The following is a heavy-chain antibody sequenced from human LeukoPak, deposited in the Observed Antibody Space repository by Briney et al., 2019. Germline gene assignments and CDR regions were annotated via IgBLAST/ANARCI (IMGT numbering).Heavy chain of an antibody. D-gene: IGHD6-13*01. CDR3: ARVISAAGRYSFHP. CDR1: GFTFSSYE. J-gene: IGHJ5*02. Sequence: SGGSLRLSCAASGFTFSSYEMNWVRQAPGKGLEWVSYISSSGSTIYYADSVKGRFTISRDNAKNSLYLQMNSLRAEDTAVYYCARVISAAGRYSFHPWRQGTLVTGSS. CDR2: ISSSGSTI. V-gene: IGHV3-48*03.